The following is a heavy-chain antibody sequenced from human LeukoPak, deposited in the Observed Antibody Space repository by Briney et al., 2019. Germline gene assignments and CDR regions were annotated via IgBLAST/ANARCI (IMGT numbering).Heavy chain of an antibody. CDR2: IYYSGST. Sequence: SETLSLTCTVSGGSISSGGYYWSWIRQHPGKGLEWIGYIYYSGSTYYNPSLKSRVTISVDTSKNQFSLKLSSVTAADTAVYYCARADKYYDSSGIDYWGQGTLDTVSS. V-gene: IGHV4-31*03. J-gene: IGHJ4*02. CDR3: ARADKYYDSSGIDY. D-gene: IGHD3-22*01. CDR1: GGSISSGGYY.